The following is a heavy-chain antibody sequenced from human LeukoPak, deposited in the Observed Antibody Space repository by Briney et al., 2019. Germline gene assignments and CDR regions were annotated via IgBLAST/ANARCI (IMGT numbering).Heavy chain of an antibody. D-gene: IGHD2-15*01. CDR2: ISAYNGNT. CDR1: GYTFTSYG. CDR3: ARDRTQASGGTLFDY. V-gene: IGHV1-18*01. J-gene: IGHJ4*02. Sequence: GASVKVSCKASGYTFTSYGISWVRQAPGQGLEWMGWISAYNGNTNYAQKLQGRVTMTTDTSTSTAYMELRSLRSDDTAVYYCARDRTQASGGTLFDYWGQGPRSPSPQ.